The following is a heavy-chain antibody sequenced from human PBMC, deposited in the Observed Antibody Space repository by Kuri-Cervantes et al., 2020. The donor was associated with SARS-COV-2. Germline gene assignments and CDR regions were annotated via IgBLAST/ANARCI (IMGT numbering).Heavy chain of an antibody. J-gene: IGHJ3*02. V-gene: IGHV3-7*01. CDR2: IKQDGSEK. CDR3: ARDGLPTIFGVVTNDAFDI. CDR1: GFTFSSYW. D-gene: IGHD3-3*01. Sequence: GGSLRLSCAASGFTFSSYWMSWVRQAPGKGLEWVANIKQDGSEKYYVDSVKGRFTISRDNAKNSLYLQMNSLRAEDTAVYYCARDGLPTIFGVVTNDAFDIWGQGTVVTVSS.